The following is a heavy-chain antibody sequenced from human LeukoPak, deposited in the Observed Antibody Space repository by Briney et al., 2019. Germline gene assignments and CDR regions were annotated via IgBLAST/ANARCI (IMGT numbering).Heavy chain of an antibody. CDR2: IGSRSTYT. CDR3: ARGGLNFDAFDI. V-gene: IGHV3-21*01. CDR1: GFTVSSNY. Sequence: NPGGSLRLSCAASGFTVSSNYMSWVRQAPGKGLEWVSSIGSRSTYTYSADSVKGRFTISRDNAKNSLYLQMNSLRAGDTAVYYCARGGLNFDAFDIWGQGTMVTVSS. D-gene: IGHD1-7*01. J-gene: IGHJ3*02.